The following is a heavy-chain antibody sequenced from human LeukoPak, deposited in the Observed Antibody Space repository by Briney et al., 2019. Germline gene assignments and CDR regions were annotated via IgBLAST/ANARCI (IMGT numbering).Heavy chain of an antibody. CDR3: ARVVVVAGTGWFDP. Sequence: GASVKVSCKASGGTFSSYAISWVRQAPGQGLEWMGGIIPIFGTADYAQKFQGRVTITADESTSTAYMELSSLGSEDTAVYYCARVVVVAGTGWFDPWGQGTPVIVSS. V-gene: IGHV1-69*13. CDR2: IIPIFGTA. J-gene: IGHJ5*02. CDR1: GGTFSSYA. D-gene: IGHD6-19*01.